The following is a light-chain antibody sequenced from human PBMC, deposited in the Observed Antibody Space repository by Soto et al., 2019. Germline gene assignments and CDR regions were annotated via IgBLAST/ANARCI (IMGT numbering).Light chain of an antibody. J-gene: IGLJ1*01. V-gene: IGLV1-47*01. Sequence: QSVLTQPPSASGTPGQRVTISCSGSSSNIGSNYVYWYQQLPGTAPKLLIYRNNQRPSGVPDRFSGSKSGTSASLAISGLRSEDEAGYYCAAWDDSLSGLDYVFGTGTKVTVL. CDR3: AAWDDSLSGLDYV. CDR2: RNN. CDR1: SSNIGSNY.